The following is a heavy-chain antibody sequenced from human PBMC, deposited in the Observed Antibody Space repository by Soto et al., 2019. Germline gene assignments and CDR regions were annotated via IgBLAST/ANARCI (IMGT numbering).Heavy chain of an antibody. J-gene: IGHJ5*02. Sequence: GGSLRLSCAASGITFGSYAMNWVRQAPGKGLEWVSAISGSGGNTYYADSVKGRFTISRDNSKNTLYLQMNSLRAEDTDVYYCAKAPISDIVVVVAGSYNWFDPWGQGTLVTVSS. D-gene: IGHD2-15*01. V-gene: IGHV3-23*01. CDR2: ISGSGGNT. CDR3: AKAPISDIVVVVAGSYNWFDP. CDR1: GITFGSYA.